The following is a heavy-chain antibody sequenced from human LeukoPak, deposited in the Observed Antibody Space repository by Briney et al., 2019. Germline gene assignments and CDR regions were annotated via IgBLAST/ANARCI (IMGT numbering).Heavy chain of an antibody. CDR2: ISASGIGT. CDR1: GFTFSTYV. V-gene: IGHV3-23*01. CDR3: ANLRGSGSSYFDS. Sequence: GGSLRLSCAASGFTFSTYVMSWVRQAPGEGLEWVSTISASGIGTYYADSVKGRFTVSRDNSKNTLYLQMNSLRAEDTAVYFCANLRGSGSSYFDSWGPGTLVSVSS. D-gene: IGHD3-10*01. J-gene: IGHJ4*02.